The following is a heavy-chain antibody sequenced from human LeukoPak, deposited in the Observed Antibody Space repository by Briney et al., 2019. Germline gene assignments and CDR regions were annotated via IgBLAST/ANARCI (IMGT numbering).Heavy chain of an antibody. Sequence: GGSLRLSCAASGFTFSSYAMHWVRQAPGKGLEWVAVISYDGSNKYYADSVKGRFTISRDNSKNTLYLQMNSLRAEDSAVYYCGTGPRNDGEDDWGQGTLVTVSS. CDR1: GFTFSSYA. CDR2: ISYDGSNK. V-gene: IGHV3-30-3*01. D-gene: IGHD1-1*01. CDR3: GTGPRNDGEDD. J-gene: IGHJ4*02.